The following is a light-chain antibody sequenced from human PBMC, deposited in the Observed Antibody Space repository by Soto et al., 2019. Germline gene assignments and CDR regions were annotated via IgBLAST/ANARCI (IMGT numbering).Light chain of an antibody. J-gene: IGKJ2*01. V-gene: IGKV1-5*03. CDR3: QQYKSYPYT. CDR2: KAS. CDR1: QSISTW. Sequence: DIQMTQSPSTLSASAGDRVTMTCRASQSISTWLAWYQQKQGKAPKLLIYKASSLESGVPSRFSGSGSGTEFTLTISSLQPDDFAAYYCQQYKSYPYTFGQGTKVEIK.